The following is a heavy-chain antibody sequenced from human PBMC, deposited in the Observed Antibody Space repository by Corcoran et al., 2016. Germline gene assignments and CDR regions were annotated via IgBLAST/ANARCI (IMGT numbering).Heavy chain of an antibody. Sequence: QVQLVESGGGVVPPGRSLRLSCAASGFTFSNYGMHWVRQAPGKGLEWVAVISYYGTNKDYVDSVKGRFTISRDNSKNTLYLQMNSLRVEDTAIYYGAKDQKIAAGPGVGEYGMDVWGQGTTVTVSS. CDR2: ISYYGTNK. J-gene: IGHJ6*02. D-gene: IGHD6-13*01. CDR1: GFTFSNYG. CDR3: AKDQKIAAGPGVGEYGMDV. V-gene: IGHV3-30*18.